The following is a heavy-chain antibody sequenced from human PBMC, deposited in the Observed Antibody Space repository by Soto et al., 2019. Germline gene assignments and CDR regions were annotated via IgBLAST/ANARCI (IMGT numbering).Heavy chain of an antibody. D-gene: IGHD2-2*01. Sequence: ASVKVSCKASGYTFTNYAVHWLRQAPGQALEWMGWLNAGNGDTKYSPTFQDRVTITRDTSASTAYMELRSLRSDDTAVYYCAGRVVPAASAWFDPWGQGTLVTVSS. CDR1: GYTFTNYA. CDR2: LNAGNGDT. CDR3: AGRVVPAASAWFDP. J-gene: IGHJ5*02. V-gene: IGHV1-3*01.